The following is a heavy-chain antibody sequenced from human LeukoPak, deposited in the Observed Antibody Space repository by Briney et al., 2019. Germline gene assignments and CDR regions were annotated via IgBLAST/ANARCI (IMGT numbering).Heavy chain of an antibody. CDR2: ISAYNGNT. V-gene: IGHV1-18*01. D-gene: IGHD5-12*01. J-gene: IGHJ4*02. Sequence: GASVKVSCKASGGTFSSYAISWVRQAPGQGLEWMGWISAYNGNTNYAQKLQGRVTMTTDTSTSTAYMELRSLRSDDTAVYYCARGGYSGYDQVFDYWGQGTLVTVSS. CDR3: ARGGYSGYDQVFDY. CDR1: GGTFSSYA.